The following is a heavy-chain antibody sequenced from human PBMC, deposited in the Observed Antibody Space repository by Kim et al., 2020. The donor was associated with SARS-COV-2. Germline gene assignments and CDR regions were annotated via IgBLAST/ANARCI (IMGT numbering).Heavy chain of an antibody. CDR3: VRDKGVDPVTRFDY. CDR2: ISHTGTT. J-gene: IGHJ4*02. D-gene: IGHD4-17*01. CDR1: GASISNFR. Sequence: SETLSLTCTVSGASISNFRWSWIRQPPGKGLEWVGYISHTGTTQYNPSLKTRIIISADTSKNQISLKLNSVTAADTAVYYCVRDKGVDPVTRFDYWGQGRLVTVSS. V-gene: IGHV4-59*13.